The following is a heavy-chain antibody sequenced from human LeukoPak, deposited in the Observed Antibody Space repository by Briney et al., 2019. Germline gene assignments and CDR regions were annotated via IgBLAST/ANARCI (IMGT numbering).Heavy chain of an antibody. Sequence: GGSLRLSCSASGFTSSNYCMNWFRQAPGKGLEWVSYISSSYTYIYYADSMKGRFTMSRDNDTNSLYLQMNSLRADDTAVYYCARDRSEGHDSSGPLDAFDVWGQGTLVTVSS. D-gene: IGHD3-22*01. V-gene: IGHV3-21*06. CDR2: ISSSYTYI. J-gene: IGHJ3*01. CDR3: ARDRSEGHDSSGPLDAFDV. CDR1: GFTSSNYC.